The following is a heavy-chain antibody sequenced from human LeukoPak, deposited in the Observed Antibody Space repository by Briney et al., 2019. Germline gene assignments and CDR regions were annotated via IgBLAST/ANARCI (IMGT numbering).Heavy chain of an antibody. CDR3: AKERGYQSYYYYYMDV. CDR1: GFTFSSYW. Sequence: PGGSLRLSCAASGFTFSSYWMHWVRQAPGKGLVWVSRINSDGSSTSYADSVKGRFTISRDNSKNTLYLQMNSLRAEDTAVYYCAKERGYQSYYYYYMDVWGKGTTVTVSS. D-gene: IGHD6-13*01. J-gene: IGHJ6*03. CDR2: INSDGSST. V-gene: IGHV3-74*01.